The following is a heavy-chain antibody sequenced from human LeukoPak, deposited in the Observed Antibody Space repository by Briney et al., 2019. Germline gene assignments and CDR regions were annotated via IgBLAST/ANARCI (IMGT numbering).Heavy chain of an antibody. V-gene: IGHV4-34*01. CDR3: ARKGSRRTVTTRYYFDY. J-gene: IGHJ4*02. D-gene: IGHD4-17*01. CDR1: GGSFSGYY. Sequence: SETLSLTCAVYGGSFSGYYWNWIRQPPGKGLEWIGEINHSGSTNYNPSLKSRVTISVDTSKNQFSLKLSSVTAADTAVYYCARKGSRRTVTTRYYFDYWGRGTLVTVSS. CDR2: INHSGST.